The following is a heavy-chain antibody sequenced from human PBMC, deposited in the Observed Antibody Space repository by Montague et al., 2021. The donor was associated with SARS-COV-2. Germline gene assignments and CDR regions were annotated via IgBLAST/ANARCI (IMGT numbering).Heavy chain of an antibody. D-gene: IGHD6-13*01. CDR3: ARVRWGEAARGTFYYGMDV. V-gene: IGHV4-61*02. Sequence: TLSLTCTVSGGSFSSRSYYWSWIRQSAGKGPEFLGRVYITGSTNYNTSLESRVTTSIDTSKNQFSLKLSSVTAADTAVYYCARVRWGEAARGTFYYGMDVWGQGTTVTVSS. CDR2: VYITGST. J-gene: IGHJ6*02. CDR1: GGSFSSRSYY.